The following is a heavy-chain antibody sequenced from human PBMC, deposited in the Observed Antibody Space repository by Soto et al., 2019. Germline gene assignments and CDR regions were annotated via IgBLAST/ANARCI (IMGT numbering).Heavy chain of an antibody. J-gene: IGHJ6*02. CDR2: FDPEDGET. CDR3: ATLRSSSPSRTEDYYYYGMDV. CDR1: GYTLTELS. V-gene: IGHV1-24*01. Sequence: ASVKVSCKVSGYTLTELSMHWVRQAPGKGLEWMGGFDPEDGETIYAQKFQGRVTMTEDTSTDTAYMELSSLRSEDTAVYYCATLRSSSPSRTEDYYYYGMDVWGQGTTVTVSS. D-gene: IGHD6-6*01.